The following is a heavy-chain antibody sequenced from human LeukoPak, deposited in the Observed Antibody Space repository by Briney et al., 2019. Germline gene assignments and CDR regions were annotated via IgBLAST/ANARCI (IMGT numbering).Heavy chain of an antibody. CDR1: GASISGSGYY. V-gene: IGHV4-39*01. J-gene: IGHJ6*03. CDR3: ARQRRVRGAKEVYYYYYYYMDV. CDR2: IYYSGST. Sequence: SETLSLTCAVSGASISGSGYYWGWIRQPPGKGLEWIGNIYYSGSTYYNASLQSRVTISIDTSKNQFSLRLNSVTAADTAMYYCARQRRVRGAKEVYYYYYYYMDVWGKGTTVTISS. D-gene: IGHD3-10*01.